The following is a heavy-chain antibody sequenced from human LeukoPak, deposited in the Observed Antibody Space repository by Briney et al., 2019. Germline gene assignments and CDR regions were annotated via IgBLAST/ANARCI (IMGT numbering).Heavy chain of an antibody. CDR1: GFTFSSYG. J-gene: IGHJ4*02. V-gene: IGHV3-30*18. D-gene: IGHD2-21*02. CDR3: AKVIGGDPAGDY. Sequence: PGGSLRLSCAASGFTFSSYGMHWVRQAPGKGLEWVAVISYDGSNKYYADSVKGRFTISRDNSKNTLYLQMNSLRAEDTAVYYCAKVIGGDPAGDYWGQGTPVTVSS. CDR2: ISYDGSNK.